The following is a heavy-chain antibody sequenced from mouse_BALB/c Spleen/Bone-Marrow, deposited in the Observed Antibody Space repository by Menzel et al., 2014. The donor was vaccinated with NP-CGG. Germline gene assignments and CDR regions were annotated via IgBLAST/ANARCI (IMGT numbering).Heavy chain of an antibody. CDR3: ASYYYGSSLFAY. CDR1: GFNIKDTY. CDR2: IDPANGNT. D-gene: IGHD1-1*01. V-gene: IGHV14-3*02. Sequence: VQLQQSGAELVKPGASVKLSCTASGFNIKDTYMHWVKQRPEQGLGWIGRIDPANGNTKYDPKFQGKATITADTSSNTAYLQLSSLTSEDTAVYYCASYYYGSSLFAYWGQGTLVTVSA. J-gene: IGHJ3*01.